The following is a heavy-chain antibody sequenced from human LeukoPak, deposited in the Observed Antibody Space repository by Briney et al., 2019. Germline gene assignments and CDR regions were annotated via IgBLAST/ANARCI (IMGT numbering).Heavy chain of an antibody. CDR2: IYYSGTT. D-gene: IGHD2-15*01. CDR3: ARGGYCSGGSCYDAFDI. Sequence: SATLSLTCTVSGGSISSYYWGWIRQPPRKGLEWIGYIYYSGTTKYNPSLKSRATISVETSKNKFSRKLSSVTAADTAVYYCARGGYCSGGSCYDAFDIWGQGTMVTVSS. CDR1: GGSISSYY. J-gene: IGHJ3*02. V-gene: IGHV4-59*01.